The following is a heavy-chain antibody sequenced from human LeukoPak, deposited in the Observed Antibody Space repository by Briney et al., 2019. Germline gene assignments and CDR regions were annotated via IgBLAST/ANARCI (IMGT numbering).Heavy chain of an antibody. V-gene: IGHV3-74*01. CDR2: INSDGSST. CDR3: ASSLSENNWFDP. J-gene: IGHJ5*02. CDR1: GFTFSSYW. Sequence: GGSLRLSCAASGFTFSSYWMHWVRQAPGKGLVWVSRINSDGSSTSYADSVKGRFTISRDNAKNTLDLQMNSLRAEDTAVYYCASSLSENNWFDPWGQGTLVTVSS.